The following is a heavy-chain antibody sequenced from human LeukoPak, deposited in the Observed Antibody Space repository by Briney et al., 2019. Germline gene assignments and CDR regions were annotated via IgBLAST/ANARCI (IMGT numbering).Heavy chain of an antibody. CDR1: GFTFSSYA. V-gene: IGHV3-23*01. J-gene: IGHJ3*02. Sequence: GGSLRLSCAASGFTFSSYAMSWVRQAPGKGLEWVSAISGSGGSTYYADSVKGRFTISRDNSKNTLYLQMNSLRAEDTAVYYCAKDPRPVIAAESAFDIWGQGTMVTVSS. CDR3: AKDPRPVIAAESAFDI. D-gene: IGHD6-25*01. CDR2: ISGSGGST.